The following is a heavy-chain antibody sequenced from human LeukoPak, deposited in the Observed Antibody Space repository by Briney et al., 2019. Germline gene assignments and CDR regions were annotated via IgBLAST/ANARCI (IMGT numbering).Heavy chain of an antibody. CDR1: GGSFSGYY. D-gene: IGHD3-10*01. CDR2: INHSGST. V-gene: IGHV4-34*01. J-gene: IGHJ4*02. Sequence: PSETLSLTCAVYGGSFSGYYWSWIRQPPGKGLEWIGEINHSGSTNYNPSLKSRVTISVDTSKNQFSLKLSSVTAADTAVYYCARRGSRYPLSYWGQGTLVTVSS. CDR3: ARRGSRYPLSY.